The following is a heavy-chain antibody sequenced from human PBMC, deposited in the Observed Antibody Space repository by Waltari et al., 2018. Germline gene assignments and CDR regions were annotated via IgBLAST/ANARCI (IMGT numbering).Heavy chain of an antibody. CDR2: IYSGGST. V-gene: IGHV3-66*03. J-gene: IGHJ3*02. CDR1: GFTVSSNY. CDR3: AKDRSSGWYLHDAFDI. D-gene: IGHD6-19*01. Sequence: EVQLVESGGGLIQPGGSLRLSCAASGFTVSSNYMSWVRQAPGKGLDGVSGIYSGGSTYYADSVKGRFTSSRDNSKNTLYLQMNSLRAEDTAVYYCAKDRSSGWYLHDAFDIWGQGTMVTVSS.